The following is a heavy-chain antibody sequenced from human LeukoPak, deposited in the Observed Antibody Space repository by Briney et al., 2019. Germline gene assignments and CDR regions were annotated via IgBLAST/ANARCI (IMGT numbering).Heavy chain of an antibody. CDR1: GGPISSYY. CDR2: IYYSGST. Sequence: PSETLSLTCTVSGGPISSYYWSWIRQPPGKGLEWIGYIYYSGSTNYNPSLKSRVTISVDTSKNQFSLKLSSVTAADTAVYYCARDNGGCTDWGQGTLVTVSS. J-gene: IGHJ4*02. V-gene: IGHV4-59*01. CDR3: ARDNGGCTD. D-gene: IGHD2-8*01.